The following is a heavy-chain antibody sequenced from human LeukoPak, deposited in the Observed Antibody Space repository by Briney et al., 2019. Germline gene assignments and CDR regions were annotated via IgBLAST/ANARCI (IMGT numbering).Heavy chain of an antibody. CDR2: ISSDGNIK. J-gene: IGHJ3*02. CDR3: ARVKSYYYDTSDKDAFDI. D-gene: IGHD3-22*01. Sequence: GGSLRLSCAASGFTFSNNGMHWVRQAPGKGLEWVAVISSDGNIKYYGDSVRGRFTISRDNSKNTLYLQMNSLRPEDTAVYYCARVKSYYYDTSDKDAFDIWGQGTMVTVSS. CDR1: GFTFSNNG. V-gene: IGHV3-30*03.